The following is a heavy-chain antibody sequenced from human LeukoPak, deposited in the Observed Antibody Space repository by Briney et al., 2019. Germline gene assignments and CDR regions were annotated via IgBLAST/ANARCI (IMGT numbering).Heavy chain of an antibody. CDR3: ARETPRRGETRDGYR. CDR1: GFTFSSYA. D-gene: IGHD5-24*01. Sequence: HPGGSLSLSCAASGFTFSSYAMSWVRQVPGKGLECLANIKEDGSETYYADSVKGRFTISRDNPKNLLFLQINSLRVEDTAVYYCARETPRRGETRDGYRWGQGTLVTVSS. J-gene: IGHJ4*02. V-gene: IGHV3-7*01. CDR2: IKEDGSET.